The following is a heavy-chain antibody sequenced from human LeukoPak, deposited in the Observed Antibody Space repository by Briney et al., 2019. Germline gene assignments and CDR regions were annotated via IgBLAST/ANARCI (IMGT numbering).Heavy chain of an antibody. D-gene: IGHD5-18*01. CDR1: GGSIRTYH. CDR2: MQSSGIS. J-gene: IGHJ4*02. Sequence: SETLSLTCSVSGGSIRTYHWNWIRNPPGKGLEWIGYMQSSGISKYNPPRKSRVNTFVDTYKNQFVLHLRAVTAADTAVYYCARDKRHSYGRYFDPWGQGMLVTVSS. CDR3: ARDKRHSYGRYFDP. V-gene: IGHV4-59*01.